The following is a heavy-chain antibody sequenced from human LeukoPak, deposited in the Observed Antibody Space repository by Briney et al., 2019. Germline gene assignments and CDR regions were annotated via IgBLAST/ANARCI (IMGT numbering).Heavy chain of an antibody. J-gene: IGHJ4*02. CDR1: GGTFSSYA. CDR3: ARDAVAGTIHFDY. D-gene: IGHD6-19*01. Sequence: SVKVSCKASGGTFSSYAISWVRQAPGQGLEWMGGIIPIFGTANYAQKFQGRVTITADESTSTAYMGLSSLRSEDTAVYYCARDAVAGTIHFDYWGQGTLVTVSS. CDR2: IIPIFGTA. V-gene: IGHV1-69*13.